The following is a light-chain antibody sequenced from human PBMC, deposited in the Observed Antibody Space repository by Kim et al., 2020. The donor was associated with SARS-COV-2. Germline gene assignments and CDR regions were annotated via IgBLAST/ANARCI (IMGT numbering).Light chain of an antibody. J-gene: IGLJ3*02. CDR1: GGNIAVNY. Sequence: GTAVITSCARSGGNIAVNYVQWYQQRPGSSPITVIYENNQSPSRVPDRFSGSIDSSSNSASLTIAGLRTEDEADYYCQSYDGSRGVFGGGTQLTVL. V-gene: IGLV6-57*01. CDR2: ENN. CDR3: QSYDGSRGV.